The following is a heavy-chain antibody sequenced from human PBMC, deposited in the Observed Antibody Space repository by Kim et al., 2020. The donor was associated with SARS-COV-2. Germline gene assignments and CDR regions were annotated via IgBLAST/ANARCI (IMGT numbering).Heavy chain of an antibody. CDR1: GYTFTSYY. D-gene: IGHD5-12*01. CDR3: ARDGTDGYNPRGLYYYYGMDV. J-gene: IGHJ6*02. Sequence: ASVKVSCKASGYTFTSYYMHWVRQAPGQGLEWMGIINPSGGSTSYAQKFQGRVTMTRDTSTSTVYMELSSLRSEDTAVYYCARDGTDGYNPRGLYYYYGMDVWGQGTTVTVSS. V-gene: IGHV1-46*01. CDR2: INPSGGST.